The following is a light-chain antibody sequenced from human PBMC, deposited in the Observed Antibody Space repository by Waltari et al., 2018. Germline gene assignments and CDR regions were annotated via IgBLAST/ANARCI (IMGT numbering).Light chain of an antibody. Sequence: QSALTQPASVSGSPGQSITISCTGSSTDAGPHTYVSWYQQHPGKAPKLIIYDVSHRASGISNRFSGSRSGDTASLTISGLQAEDEADYFCCSYANMVTLFVVFGGGTKLTVL. CDR3: CSYANMVTLFVV. V-gene: IGLV2-14*03. CDR1: STDAGPHTY. CDR2: DVS. J-gene: IGLJ2*01.